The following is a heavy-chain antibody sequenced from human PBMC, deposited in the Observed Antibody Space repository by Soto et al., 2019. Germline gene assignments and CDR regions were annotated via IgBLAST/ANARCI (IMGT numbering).Heavy chain of an antibody. CDR2: IHPSGQPI. V-gene: IGHV3-48*03. CDR3: ARRDSR. J-gene: IGHJ3*01. D-gene: IGHD3-22*01. Sequence: GGSLRLSCAVSGFTFSSSEMYWVRQAPGKGLEWISYIHPSGQPIFYADSVKGRFTISRDNANNSLFLQMNSLRAEDTAVYYCARRDSRWGNGTMVNVS. CDR1: GFTFSSSE.